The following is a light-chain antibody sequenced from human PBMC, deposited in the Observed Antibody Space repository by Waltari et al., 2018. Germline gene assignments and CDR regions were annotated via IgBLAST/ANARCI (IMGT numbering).Light chain of an antibody. V-gene: IGLV1-40*01. CDR3: QSYDSSLSGWV. CDR2: GNS. CDR1: RSTIGAGYA. Sequence: QSVLTQPPSVSGAPGQRVTISCPGRRSTIGAGYAVLWYQPLPGTAPKLHIYGNSNRPSGVPDRFSGSKSGTSASLAITGLQAEDEADYYCQSYDSSLSGWVFGGGTKLTVL. J-gene: IGLJ3*02.